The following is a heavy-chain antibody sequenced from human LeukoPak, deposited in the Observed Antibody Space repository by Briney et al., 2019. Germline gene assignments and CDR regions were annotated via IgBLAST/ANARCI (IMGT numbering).Heavy chain of an antibody. CDR3: AKDFSTMIVVVTYYFDY. D-gene: IGHD3-22*01. Sequence: PGGSLRLSCAASGFTFSSYGMHWVRQAPGKGLEWVAFIRYDGSNKYYADSVKGRFTISRDNSKNTLYLQMNSLRAEDTAVYYCAKDFSTMIVVVTYYFDYWGQGTLVTVSS. CDR1: GFTFSSYG. CDR2: IRYDGSNK. J-gene: IGHJ4*02. V-gene: IGHV3-30*02.